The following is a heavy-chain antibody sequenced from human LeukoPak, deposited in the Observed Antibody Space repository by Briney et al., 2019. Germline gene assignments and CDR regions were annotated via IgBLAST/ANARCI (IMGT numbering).Heavy chain of an antibody. V-gene: IGHV3-23*01. CDR2: ISGSGDNT. CDR1: GFTFSSYA. CDR3: TKVRNIEVADADY. D-gene: IGHD6-19*01. Sequence: GGSLRLSCAASGFTFSSYAMSWVRQAPGEGLEWVSVISGSGDNTHYADSVKGRFTISRDNSKNTVYLQMESLRADDTAVYYCTKVRNIEVADADYWGQGTLVTVSS. J-gene: IGHJ4*02.